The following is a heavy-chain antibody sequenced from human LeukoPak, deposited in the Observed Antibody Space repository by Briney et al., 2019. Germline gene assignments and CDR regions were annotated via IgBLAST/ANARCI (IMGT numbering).Heavy chain of an antibody. CDR1: GSILA. D-gene: IGHD1-14*01. CDR2: KAYDGRKE. Sequence: GGSLRLSCAASGSILAMSWVRQAPGKGREWVVVKAYDGRKEFDAFSVKGRFTIARDNTKKTMSVQMDDLRDEDAAVCYCTRYNNDHFDYWGQGTLVTVSS. CDR3: TRYNNDHFDY. V-gene: IGHV3-33*08. J-gene: IGHJ4*02.